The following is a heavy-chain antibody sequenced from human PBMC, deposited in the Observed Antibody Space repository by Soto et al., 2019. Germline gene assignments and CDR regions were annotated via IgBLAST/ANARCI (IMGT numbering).Heavy chain of an antibody. Sequence: EVQLVESGGGLVKPGGSLRLSCEDSGFTFSSYTMNWVRRAPGKGLEWVSSISSRSTNTHYAASVRGRFTISSDNAKRSLYLQMNSLRAEDTAVYYCARGPLYYFDYWGQGTLVTVSS. CDR2: ISSRSTNT. CDR1: GFTFSSYT. J-gene: IGHJ4*02. CDR3: ARGPLYYFDY. V-gene: IGHV3-21*02.